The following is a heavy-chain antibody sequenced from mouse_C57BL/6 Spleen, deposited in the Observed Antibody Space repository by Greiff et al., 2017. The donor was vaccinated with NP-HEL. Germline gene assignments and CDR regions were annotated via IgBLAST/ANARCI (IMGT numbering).Heavy chain of an antibody. J-gene: IGHJ3*01. CDR3: ARHQAAQATGWFAY. Sequence: DVMLVESGGDLVKPGGSLKLSCAASGFTFSSYGMSWVRQTPDKRLEWVATISSGGSYTYYPDSVKGRFTISRDNAKNTLYLQMSSLKSEDTAMYYCARHQAAQATGWFAYWGQGTLVTVSA. D-gene: IGHD3-2*02. CDR2: ISSGGSYT. V-gene: IGHV5-6*02. CDR1: GFTFSSYG.